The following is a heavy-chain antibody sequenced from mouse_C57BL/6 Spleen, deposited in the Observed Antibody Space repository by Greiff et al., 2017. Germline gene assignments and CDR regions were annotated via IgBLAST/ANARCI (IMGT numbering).Heavy chain of an antibody. J-gene: IGHJ1*03. CDR3: ESNEYDSSYRDWYFDV. Sequence: VQLQQSGPELVKPGASVKISCKASGYAFTDSRMNWVKQRPGKGLEWIGRIYPGDGDTNYNRKFKGKATLTAYKTSSTAYMQLSSLTSEDSAVYICESNEYDSSYRDWYFDVWGTGTTVTVSS. D-gene: IGHD1-1*01. CDR2: IYPGDGDT. CDR1: GYAFTDSR. V-gene: IGHV1-82*01.